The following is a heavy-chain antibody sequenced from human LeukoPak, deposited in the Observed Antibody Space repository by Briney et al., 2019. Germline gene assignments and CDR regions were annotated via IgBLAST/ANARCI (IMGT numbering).Heavy chain of an antibody. Sequence: SVKVSCKASGGTFSSYAISWVRQAPGQGLEWMGGIIPIFGTANYAQKFQGRVTITADESASTAYMELSSLRSEDTAVYYCAGLGDYGDYPFDYWGQGTLVTVSS. CDR1: GGTFSSYA. J-gene: IGHJ4*02. CDR2: IIPIFGTA. V-gene: IGHV1-69*13. CDR3: AGLGDYGDYPFDY. D-gene: IGHD4-17*01.